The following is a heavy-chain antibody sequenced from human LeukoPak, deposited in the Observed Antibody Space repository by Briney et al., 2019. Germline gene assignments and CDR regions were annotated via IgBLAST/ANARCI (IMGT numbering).Heavy chain of an antibody. CDR2: ISPDGSQT. J-gene: IGHJ4*02. CDR1: GFILSHYG. D-gene: IGHD2-15*01. CDR3: SRGEGDCRTNTCTLDY. Sequence: GTSLRLSCAASGFILSHYGIHWVRQAPGKGLEWLATISPDGSQTYFADFVKGRFTISRDNSKNTLFLQMDSLSPEDTAVYYCSRGEGDCRTNTCTLDYWGRGALVTVSS. V-gene: IGHV3-33*08.